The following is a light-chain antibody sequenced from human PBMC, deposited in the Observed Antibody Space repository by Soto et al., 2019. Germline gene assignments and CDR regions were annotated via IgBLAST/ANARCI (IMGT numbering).Light chain of an antibody. V-gene: IGLV2-14*01. Sequence: QSALTLPASVSGSPGQSITISCTGTSSDVGGYNYVSWYQQHPGKAPKLMIYEVSNRPSGVSNRFSGSKSGNTASLTISGLQAEYEAYYYFSSYTSSSPYVFGTGTKLTVL. J-gene: IGLJ1*01. CDR2: EVS. CDR3: SSYTSSSPYV. CDR1: SSDVGGYNY.